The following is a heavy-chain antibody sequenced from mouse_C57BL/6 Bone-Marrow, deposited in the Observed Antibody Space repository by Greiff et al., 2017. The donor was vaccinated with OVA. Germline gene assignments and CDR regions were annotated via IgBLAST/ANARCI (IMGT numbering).Heavy chain of an antibody. CDR1: GFDFSRYW. CDR2: INPDSSTI. D-gene: IGHD2-4*01. J-gene: IGHJ3*01. Sequence: EVQLVESGGGLVQPGGSLKLSCAASGFDFSRYWMSWVRQAPGKGLEWIGEINPDSSTINYTPSLKDKFIISRDNAKNTLYLQMSKVRSEDTALYYCAREGAHYDPFAYWGQGTLVTVSA. V-gene: IGHV4-1*02. CDR3: AREGAHYDPFAY.